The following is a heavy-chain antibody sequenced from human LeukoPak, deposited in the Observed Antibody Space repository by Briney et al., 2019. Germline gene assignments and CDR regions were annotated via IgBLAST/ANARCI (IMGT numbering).Heavy chain of an antibody. CDR2: IIPIFGTA. V-gene: IGHV1-69*06. Sequence: SVKVSCKASGGTFSSYAISWVRQAPGQGREWMGGIIPIFGTANYAQKFQGRVTITADKSTSTAYMELSSLRSEDTAVYYCAREYSGGNFDYWGQGTLVTVSS. J-gene: IGHJ4*01. CDR3: AREYSGGNFDY. CDR1: GGTFSSYA. D-gene: IGHD2-15*01.